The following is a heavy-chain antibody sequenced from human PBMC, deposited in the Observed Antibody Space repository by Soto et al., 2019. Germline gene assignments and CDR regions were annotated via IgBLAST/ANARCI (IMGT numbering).Heavy chain of an antibody. J-gene: IGHJ2*01. CDR3: ARVKYDSSGYSGDWYFDL. D-gene: IGHD3-22*01. V-gene: IGHV4-30-4*01. CDR1: GGSISSGDYY. Sequence: TLSLTCTVSGGSISSGDYYWSWIRQPPGKGLEWIGHIYYSGSSYYNPSLKSRVTISVDTSKNQFSLKLSSVTAADTAVYYCARVKYDSSGYSGDWYFDLWGRGTLVTVSS. CDR2: IYYSGSS.